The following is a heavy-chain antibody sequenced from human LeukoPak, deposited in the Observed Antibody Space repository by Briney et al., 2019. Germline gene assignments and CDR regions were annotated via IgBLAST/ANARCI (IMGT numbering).Heavy chain of an antibody. J-gene: IGHJ4*02. CDR1: GYSFTSYW. CDR2: IYPGDSDT. V-gene: IGHV5-51*01. Sequence: GESLKISCKGSGYSFTSYWIGWVRQMPGKGLEGMGIIYPGDSDTRYSPSFQGQVTISADKSISTAYLQWSSLKASDTAMYYCARPLWAVAYGDYEYYFDYWGQGTLVTVSS. CDR3: ARPLWAVAYGDYEYYFDY. D-gene: IGHD4-17*01.